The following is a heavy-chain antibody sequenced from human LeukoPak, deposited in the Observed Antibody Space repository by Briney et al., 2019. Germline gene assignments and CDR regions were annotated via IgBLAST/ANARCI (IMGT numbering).Heavy chain of an antibody. CDR2: MNPHSGKT. CDR1: GYPFNNYD. J-gene: IGHJ5*02. CDR3: ARLSSHYGDYKVDP. Sequence: GASVKVSCKASGYPFNNYDINWVRQATGQGLEWMGWMNPHSGKTGYAQNFQGRVTMTRDTSMSTAYMELSSLRSEDTAVYYCARLSSHYGDYKVDPWGQGTLVTVSS. V-gene: IGHV1-8*01. D-gene: IGHD4-17*01.